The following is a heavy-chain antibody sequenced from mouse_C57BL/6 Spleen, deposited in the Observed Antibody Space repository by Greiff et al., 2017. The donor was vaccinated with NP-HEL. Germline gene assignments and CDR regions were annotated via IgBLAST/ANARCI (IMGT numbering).Heavy chain of an antibody. CDR2: FYPGSGSI. V-gene: IGHV1-62-2*01. Sequence: QVQLQQSGAELVKPGASVKLSCKASGYTFTEYTIHWVKQRSGQGLEWIGWFYPGSGSIKYNEKFKDKATLTADKSSRTVYMELSRLTSEDSAVYFCARHEERTYDYDGKGRGAVDVWGTGTTVTVSS. J-gene: IGHJ1*03. D-gene: IGHD2-4*01. CDR1: GYTFTEYT. CDR3: ARHEERTYDYDGKGRGAVDV.